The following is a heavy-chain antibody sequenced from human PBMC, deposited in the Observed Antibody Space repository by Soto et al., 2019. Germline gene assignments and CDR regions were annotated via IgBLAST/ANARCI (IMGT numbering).Heavy chain of an antibody. CDR1: GFTFGDYA. V-gene: IGHV3-49*03. D-gene: IGHD2-2*01. CDR2: IRSKAYGETK. Sequence: GGSLRLSCTGSGFTFGDYAISWSRQAPGKGLEWVGVIRSKAYGETKDYAASVKGRFTILRDDSKSIAYLQMNSLQSEDTGVYYCTKYTYTSRYSYFGMDVWGHGTTGTSP. J-gene: IGHJ6*02. CDR3: TKYTYTSRYSYFGMDV.